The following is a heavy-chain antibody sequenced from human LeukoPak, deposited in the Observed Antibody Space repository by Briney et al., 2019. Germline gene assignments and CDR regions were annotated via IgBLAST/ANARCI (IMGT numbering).Heavy chain of an antibody. CDR3: AKDITMVLGVSYGMDV. V-gene: IGHV3-23*01. CDR2: ISGSGGST. D-gene: IGHD3-10*01. Sequence: GGSLILSCAASGFIFSNAWMSWVRQAPGKGLEWVSAISGSGGSTYYADSVKGRFTISRDNSKNTLYLQMNSLRAEDAAVYYCAKDITMVLGVSYGMDVWGQGTTVTVSS. J-gene: IGHJ6*02. CDR1: GFIFSNAW.